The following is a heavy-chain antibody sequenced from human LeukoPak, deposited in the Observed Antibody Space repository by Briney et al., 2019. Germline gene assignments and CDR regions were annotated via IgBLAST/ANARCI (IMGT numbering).Heavy chain of an antibody. D-gene: IGHD5-18*01. Sequence: SETLSLTCTVSGGSVSSGSYYWSWIRQPPGKGLEWIGYIYYSGSTNYNPSLKSRVTISVDTSKNQFSLKLSSVTAADTAVYYCARHNVDTAIFDYWGQGTLVTVSS. CDR3: ARHNVDTAIFDY. J-gene: IGHJ4*02. CDR2: IYYSGST. CDR1: GGSVSSGSYY. V-gene: IGHV4-61*01.